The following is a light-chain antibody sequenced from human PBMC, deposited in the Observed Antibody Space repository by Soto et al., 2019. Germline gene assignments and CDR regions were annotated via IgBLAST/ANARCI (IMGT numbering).Light chain of an antibody. V-gene: IGKV1-5*03. CDR2: KAS. J-gene: IGKJ2*01. CDR3: HQYYSNSPYT. Sequence: DIQMTQSPSTLSASVGDRVTITCRASQRISDWLAWYQQKPGKAPKLLIYKASSLESGVPSRFSGSGAGTEFNLTISSLQPDDFATYYCHQYYSNSPYTFGQGTELEIK. CDR1: QRISDW.